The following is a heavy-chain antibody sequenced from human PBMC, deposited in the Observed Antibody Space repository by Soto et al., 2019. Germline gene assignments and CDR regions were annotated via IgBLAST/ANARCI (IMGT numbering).Heavy chain of an antibody. CDR3: ATDPDYYDSPPAI. CDR1: GYTLTELS. CDR2: FDPEDGET. J-gene: IGHJ3*02. Sequence: GASVKVSCKVSGYTLTELSMHWVRQVPGKGLEWMGGFDPEDGETIYAQKFQGRVTMTEDTSTDTAYMELSSLRSEDTAVYYCATDPDYYDSPPAIWGQGTMVTVSS. D-gene: IGHD3-22*01. V-gene: IGHV1-24*01.